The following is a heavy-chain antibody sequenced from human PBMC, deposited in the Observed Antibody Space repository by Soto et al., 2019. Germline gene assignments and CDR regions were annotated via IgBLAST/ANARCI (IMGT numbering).Heavy chain of an antibody. CDR2: ISGSGGST. Sequence: EVQLLESGGGLVQPGGSLRLSCAASGFTFSGYAMSWVRQAPGKGLEWVSVISGSGGSTYYADSVKGRFTISRDNSKNTLYLQMNGLGAEDTAVYYCAKIGGLERPFLPFDIWGQGTMVTVSS. CDR1: GFTFSGYA. J-gene: IGHJ3*02. V-gene: IGHV3-23*01. D-gene: IGHD1-1*01. CDR3: AKIGGLERPFLPFDI.